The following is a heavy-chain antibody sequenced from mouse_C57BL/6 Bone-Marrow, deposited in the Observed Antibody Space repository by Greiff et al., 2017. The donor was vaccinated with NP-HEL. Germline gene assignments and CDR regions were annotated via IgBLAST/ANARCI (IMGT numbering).Heavy chain of an antibody. D-gene: IGHD4-1*02. V-gene: IGHV1-64*01. Sequence: VQLRQPGAELVKPGASVKLSCKASGYTFTSYWMHWVKQRPGQGLEWIGMIHPNSGSTNYNEKFKSKATLTVDKSSSTAYMQLSSLTSEDSAVYYCARSTGPWFAYWGQGTLVTVSA. CDR3: ARSTGPWFAY. J-gene: IGHJ3*01. CDR2: IHPNSGST. CDR1: GYTFTSYW.